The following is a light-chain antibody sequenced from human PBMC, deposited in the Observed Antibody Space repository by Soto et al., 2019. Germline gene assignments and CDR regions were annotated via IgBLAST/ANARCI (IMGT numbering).Light chain of an antibody. J-gene: IGLJ1*01. CDR1: NSDIGNYNI. CDR2: EVT. Sequence: QSVLTQPASVSGSPGQSITISCTGSNSDIGNYNIVSWYQQHPDKAPQLIIYEVTKRPAGVSNRFSGSKSGNTASLTISGLQAEDEGDYHCCSYAGRNVFVFGTGTKVTVL. CDR3: CSYAGRNVFV. V-gene: IGLV2-23*02.